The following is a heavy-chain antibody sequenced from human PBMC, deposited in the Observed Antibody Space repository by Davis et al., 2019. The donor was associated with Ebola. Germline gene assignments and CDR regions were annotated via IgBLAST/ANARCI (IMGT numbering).Heavy chain of an antibody. CDR3: ASRYYGSGSTDDY. Sequence: ASVKVSCKASGYTFTSYDINWVRQATGQGLEWMGWIIPILGIANYAQKFQGRVTMTRNTSISTAYMELSSLRSEDTAVYYCASRYYGSGSTDDYWGQGTLVTVSS. CDR2: IIPILGIA. J-gene: IGHJ4*02. V-gene: IGHV1-8*01. CDR1: GYTFTSYD. D-gene: IGHD3-10*01.